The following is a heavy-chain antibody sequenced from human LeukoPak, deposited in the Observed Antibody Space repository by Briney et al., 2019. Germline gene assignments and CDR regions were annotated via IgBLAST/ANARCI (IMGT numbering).Heavy chain of an antibody. V-gene: IGHV4-59*08. CDR3: ARHSGGRNSSGEYWYFDL. Sequence: SETLSLTCTVSGGSISSYYWSWIRQPPGKGLEWIGYIYYSGSTNYNPSLKSRVTISVDTSKNQFSLKLSSVTAADTAVYYCARHSGGRNSSGEYWYFDLWGRGTLVTVSS. D-gene: IGHD3-22*01. CDR1: GGSISSYY. J-gene: IGHJ2*01. CDR2: IYYSGST.